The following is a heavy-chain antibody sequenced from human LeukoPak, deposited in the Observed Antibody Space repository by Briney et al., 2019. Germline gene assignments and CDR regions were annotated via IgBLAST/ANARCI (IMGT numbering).Heavy chain of an antibody. CDR3: ARGSEQRDSSSWSPPFDY. V-gene: IGHV3-74*01. D-gene: IGHD6-13*01. CDR2: MNSDGSTT. J-gene: IGHJ4*02. CDR1: GLTFNDYW. Sequence: GGSLILSCAASGLTFNDYWMHWVRQAPGKGPVWVSSMNSDGSTTTYADSVRGRFTISRDNSKNTLYLQMNSLRAEDTAVYYCARGSEQRDSSSWSPPFDYWGQGTLVTVSS.